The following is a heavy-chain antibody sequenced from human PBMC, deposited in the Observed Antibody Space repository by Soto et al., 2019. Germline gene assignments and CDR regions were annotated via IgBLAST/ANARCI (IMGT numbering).Heavy chain of an antibody. CDR1: GFTFANHA. Sequence: EVQLLESGGGLVQPGGSLRLSCAASGFTFANHAMTWVRQAPGKGLEWVSGITGSGGTKYNADSVKGRFTISRDNSKNPLYLQMNSLRAEDTPVYYCAKNYGSGTYGPYYFYYMDVWGKGTTVTVSS. CDR3: AKNYGSGTYGPYYFYYMDV. D-gene: IGHD3-10*01. CDR2: ITGSGGTK. J-gene: IGHJ6*03. V-gene: IGHV3-23*01.